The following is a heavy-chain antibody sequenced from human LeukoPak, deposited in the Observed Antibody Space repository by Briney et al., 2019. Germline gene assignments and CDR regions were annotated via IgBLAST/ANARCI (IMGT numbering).Heavy chain of an antibody. CDR1: GYTFTSYY. J-gene: IGHJ4*02. V-gene: IGHV1-46*01. CDR2: INPSGGST. Sequence: ASVKVSCKASGYTFTSYYMHWVRQAPGQGLEWMGIINPSGGSTSYAQKFQGRVTMTRDTSISTAYMELSRLRSDDTAVYYCARGSFYCSGGSCYPDPWDYWGQGTLVTVSS. D-gene: IGHD2-15*01. CDR3: ARGSFYCSGGSCYPDPWDY.